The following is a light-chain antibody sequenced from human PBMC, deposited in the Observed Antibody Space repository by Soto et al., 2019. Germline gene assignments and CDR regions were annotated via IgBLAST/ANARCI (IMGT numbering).Light chain of an antibody. CDR1: QSISSY. Sequence: DIQMTQSPSSLSASVGDSVTITCRTSQSISSYLNWYQQKPGKAPKLLIYAASSLQSGAPSRFSGSGSGTDFTLTISSLQPEDFATYYCQQSYSTRFPCGGGTVVDIK. CDR3: QQSYSTRFP. CDR2: AAS. J-gene: IGKJ4*01. V-gene: IGKV1-39*01.